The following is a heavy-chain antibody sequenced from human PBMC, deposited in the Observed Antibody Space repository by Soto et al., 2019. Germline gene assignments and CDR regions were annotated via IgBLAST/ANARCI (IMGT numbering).Heavy chain of an antibody. V-gene: IGHV3-21*01. CDR3: ASDAGSYLPPNDNGFDL. CDR1: GFTLSSSS. Sequence: GGRSLCGAAAGFTLSSSSMNWVRQAPGRGLEWVSSISGSSSYIYYADSGKGRFTISRDNAKNSLFLQMTSLRAEDTAVYYGASDAGSYLPPNDNGFDLWGQGTLVTGPS. J-gene: IGHJ5*02. CDR2: ISGSSSYI. D-gene: IGHD3-16*02.